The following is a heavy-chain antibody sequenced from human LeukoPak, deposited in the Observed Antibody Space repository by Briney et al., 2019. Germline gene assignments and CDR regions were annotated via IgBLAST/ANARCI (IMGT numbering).Heavy chain of an antibody. Sequence: ASVKVSCKASGYTFTSHYMHWVRQAPGQGLEWMGIINPSGGSTSYAQKFQGRVTMTRDTSTSTVYMELSSLRSEDTAVYYCARDPASLYYDILTGYFDYWGQGTLVTVSS. CDR2: INPSGGST. V-gene: IGHV1-46*01. D-gene: IGHD3-9*01. CDR3: ARDPASLYYDILTGYFDY. J-gene: IGHJ4*02. CDR1: GYTFTSHY.